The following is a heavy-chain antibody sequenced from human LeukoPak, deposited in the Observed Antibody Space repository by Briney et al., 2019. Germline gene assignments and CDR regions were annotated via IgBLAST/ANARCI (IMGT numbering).Heavy chain of an antibody. CDR1: GGTFSSYA. D-gene: IGHD6-19*01. Sequence: ASVKVSCKASGGTFSSYAISWVRQAPGQGLEWMGWISAYNGSTNYAQKLQGRVTMTTDTSTSTAYMELRSLRSDDTAVYYCARDDSSGWYHRWWGQGTLVTVSS. CDR2: ISAYNGST. V-gene: IGHV1-18*01. CDR3: ARDDSSGWYHRW. J-gene: IGHJ4*02.